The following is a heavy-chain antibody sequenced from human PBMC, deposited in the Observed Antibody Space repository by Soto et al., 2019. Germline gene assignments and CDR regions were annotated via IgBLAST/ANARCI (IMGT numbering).Heavy chain of an antibody. Sequence: QVQLVESGGGVVQPGGSLRLSCAASGFVFSSFGIHWVRQAPGKGLEWVALISDRGTNEYYGASVEGRFTISRDNSRSTVFLQMDSLRDDDTAAYYCGRDITKYVDSWGQGTLVTVSS. J-gene: IGHJ4*02. CDR1: GFVFSSFG. CDR2: ISDRGTNE. CDR3: GRDITKYVDS. D-gene: IGHD1-20*01. V-gene: IGHV3-30-3*01.